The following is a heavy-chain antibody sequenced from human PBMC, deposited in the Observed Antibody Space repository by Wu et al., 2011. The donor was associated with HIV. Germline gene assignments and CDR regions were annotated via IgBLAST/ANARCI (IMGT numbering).Heavy chain of an antibody. CDR1: GYSFTDYY. J-gene: IGHJ3*01. V-gene: IGHV1-69-2*01. Sequence: EVQLAQSGAEVKKPGATVKITCKVSGYSFTDYYIHWVQQAPGKGLEWMGLVDPEAGQAIYAEKFQGRVTITADTSIDTVNMELSSLTSEDTAVYYCVRGYCSGDNCYLPFDVFDVWGQGTMVTVSS. CDR2: VDPEAGQA. D-gene: IGHD2-15*01. CDR3: VRGYCSGDNCYLPFDVFDV.